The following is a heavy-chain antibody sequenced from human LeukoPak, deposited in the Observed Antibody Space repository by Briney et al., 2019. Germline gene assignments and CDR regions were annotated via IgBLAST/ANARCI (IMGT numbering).Heavy chain of an antibody. J-gene: IGHJ3*02. CDR1: GFTLSSYS. CDR2: VSSSSSYI. CDR3: ARDYAGGDAFDI. Sequence: GGSLRLSCAASGFTLSSYSMNWVRQAPGKGLEWVSSVSSSSSYIYYADSVKGRFTISRDNAKNSLYLQMNSLRAEDTAVYYCARDYAGGDAFDIWGQGTMVTVSS. D-gene: IGHD2-8*02. V-gene: IGHV3-21*01.